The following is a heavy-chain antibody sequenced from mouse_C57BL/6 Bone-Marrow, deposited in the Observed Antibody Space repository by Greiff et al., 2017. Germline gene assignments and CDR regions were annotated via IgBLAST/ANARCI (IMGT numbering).Heavy chain of an antibody. CDR2: ISDGGSYT. CDR1: GFTFSSYA. CDR3: ARGRTGTRGYFDV. V-gene: IGHV5-4*01. J-gene: IGHJ1*03. D-gene: IGHD4-1*01. Sequence: DVHLVESGGGLVKPGGSLKLSCAASGFTFSSYAMSWVRQTPEKRLEWVATISDGGSYTYYPDNVKGRFTISRDNAKNNLYLQMSHLKSEDTAMYYCARGRTGTRGYFDVWGTGTTVTVSS.